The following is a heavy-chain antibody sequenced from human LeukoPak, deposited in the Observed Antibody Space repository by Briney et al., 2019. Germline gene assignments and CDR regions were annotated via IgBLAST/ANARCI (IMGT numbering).Heavy chain of an antibody. CDR3: ARGIADPYSFDS. CDR2: IYSTGST. V-gene: IGHV4-4*07. CDR1: GGSINFYY. D-gene: IGHD6-13*01. Sequence: SETLSLTCTVSGGSINFYYWSWIRQPAGKGLEWIGRIYSTGSTNYSPSLKSRVTMSVDKSKNQFSLNLSSVTAADTAAYYCARGIADPYSFDSWGQGTLVTVSS. J-gene: IGHJ4*02.